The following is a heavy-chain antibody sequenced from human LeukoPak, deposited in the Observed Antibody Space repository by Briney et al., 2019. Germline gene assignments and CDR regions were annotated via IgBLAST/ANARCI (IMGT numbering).Heavy chain of an antibody. Sequence: PGGSLRLSCAASGFTFSSYWMSWVRQAPGKGLEWVANIKQDGSEKYYVDSVKGRFTISGDNAKNSLYLQMNSLRAEDTAVYYCAREYYYDSSGGDYYYYGMDVWGQGTTVTVSS. CDR1: GFTFSSYW. V-gene: IGHV3-7*01. CDR3: AREYYYDSSGGDYYYYGMDV. J-gene: IGHJ6*02. CDR2: IKQDGSEK. D-gene: IGHD3-22*01.